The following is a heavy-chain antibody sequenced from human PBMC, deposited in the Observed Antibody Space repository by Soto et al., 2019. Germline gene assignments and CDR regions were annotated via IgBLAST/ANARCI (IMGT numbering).Heavy chain of an antibody. CDR3: ASTNYYYDSSGYYYSDY. CDR1: GYTFTSYG. D-gene: IGHD3-22*01. J-gene: IGHJ4*02. V-gene: IGHV1-18*01. Sequence: ASVKVSCKASGYTFTSYGISWVRQAPGQGLEWMGWISAYNGNTNYAQKPQGRVTMTTDTSTSTAYMELRSLRSDDTAVYYCASTNYYYDSSGYYYSDYWGQGTLVTVSS. CDR2: ISAYNGNT.